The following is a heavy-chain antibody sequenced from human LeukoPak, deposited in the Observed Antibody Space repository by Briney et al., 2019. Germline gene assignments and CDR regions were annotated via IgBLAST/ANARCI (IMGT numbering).Heavy chain of an antibody. CDR3: ATGSGDFGDDAFDI. J-gene: IGHJ3*02. Sequence: PGGSLRLSCAASGFTFDDYGMSWVRQAPGKGLEWVSGINWNGGSTGYADSVKGRFTISRDNAKNSLYLQMNSLRVEDTALYYCATGSGDFGDDAFDIWGQGTMVTVSS. CDR1: GFTFDDYG. D-gene: IGHD3-10*01. V-gene: IGHV3-20*04. CDR2: INWNGGST.